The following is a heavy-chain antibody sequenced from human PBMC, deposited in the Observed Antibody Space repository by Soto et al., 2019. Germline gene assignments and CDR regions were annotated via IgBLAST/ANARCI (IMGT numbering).Heavy chain of an antibody. J-gene: IGHJ4*02. Sequence: QITLKESGPTLVKPTQTLTLTCTFSGFSLTTRGVGVGWIRQAPGKALEWLTLIYGDDDKRSSPSLRSRLTIIKDTSKNQVVLTMTNMDPADTATYYCAHRDRDSGGLFVYWGQGILVIVSS. CDR2: IYGDDDK. V-gene: IGHV2-5*02. D-gene: IGHD3-10*01. CDR1: GFSLTTRGVG. CDR3: AHRDRDSGGLFVY.